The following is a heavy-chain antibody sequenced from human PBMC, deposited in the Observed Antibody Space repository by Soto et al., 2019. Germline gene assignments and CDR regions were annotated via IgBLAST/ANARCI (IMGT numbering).Heavy chain of an antibody. D-gene: IGHD6-19*01. J-gene: IGHJ6*02. Sequence: PGESLKISCKGSGYSFTSYWISWVRQMPGKGLEWMGRIDPSDSYTNYSPSFQGHVTISADKSISTAYLQWSSLKASDTAMYYCASTGQWLVRENYYYYGMDVWGQGTTVTVSS. V-gene: IGHV5-10-1*01. CDR2: IDPSDSYT. CDR1: GYSFTSYW. CDR3: ASTGQWLVRENYYYYGMDV.